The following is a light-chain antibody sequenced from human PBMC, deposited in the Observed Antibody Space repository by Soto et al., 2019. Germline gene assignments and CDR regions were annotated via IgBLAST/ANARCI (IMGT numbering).Light chain of an antibody. J-gene: IGLJ2*01. CDR1: SSDVGGYEH. CDR3: SSYAGSDNMI. CDR2: DVS. Sequence: QSALTQPPSASGSPGQSVTLSCTGSSSDVGGYEHVSWYQQHPGRVPKPLIYDVSKRLSGVPDRFSGSKSGNTASLTVSGLRAEDEADYYCSSYAGSDNMIFGGGTKLTVL. V-gene: IGLV2-8*01.